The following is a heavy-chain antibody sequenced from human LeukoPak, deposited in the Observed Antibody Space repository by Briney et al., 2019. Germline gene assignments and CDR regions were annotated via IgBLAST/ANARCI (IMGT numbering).Heavy chain of an antibody. V-gene: IGHV4-59*08. CDR2: MYYSGST. CDR3: ARMNGDYGFRNYFYYGLDV. CDR1: GASISGYY. J-gene: IGHJ6*02. Sequence: SETLFLTCTVSGASISGYYWNWIRQPPGKGLEWIGYMYYSGSTNYNPSFKSRVTMSGDTSKNELSLKLSSVTAADTAVYYCARMNGDYGFRNYFYYGLDVWGQGTTVTVSS. D-gene: IGHD4-17*01.